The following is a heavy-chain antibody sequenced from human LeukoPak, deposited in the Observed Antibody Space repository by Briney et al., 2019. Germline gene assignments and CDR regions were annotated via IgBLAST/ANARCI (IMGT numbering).Heavy chain of an antibody. D-gene: IGHD2-2*01. Sequence: SETLSFTCTVSGDSISSGGYYWTWFRQYPGKGLEWIGFVAYTGATHYNPSLKSRVSISQDTSQNQFSLKLTSVTAADTAVYYCARAYPSSSSDWGQGMLVTVSS. CDR3: ARAYPSSSSD. V-gene: IGHV4-31*03. J-gene: IGHJ4*02. CDR1: GDSISSGGYY. CDR2: VAYTGAT.